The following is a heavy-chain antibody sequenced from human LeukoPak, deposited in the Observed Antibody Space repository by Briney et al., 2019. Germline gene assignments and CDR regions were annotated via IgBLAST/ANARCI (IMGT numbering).Heavy chain of an antibody. D-gene: IGHD4-23*01. V-gene: IGHV4-30-4*01. J-gene: IGHJ4*02. Sequence: SQTLSLTCTVSGGSISSGDYYWSWIRQPPGKGLEWIGYIYYSGSTYYNPSLKSRVTISVDTSKNRFSLKLSSVTAADTAVYYCARGAPDYGGNSGAADYWGQGTLVTVSS. CDR1: GGSISSGDYY. CDR2: IYYSGST. CDR3: ARGAPDYGGNSGAADY.